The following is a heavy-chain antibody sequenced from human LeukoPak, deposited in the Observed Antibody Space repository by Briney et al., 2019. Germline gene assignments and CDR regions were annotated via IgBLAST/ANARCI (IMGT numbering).Heavy chain of an antibody. J-gene: IGHJ4*02. Sequence: GGSLRLSCAASGFTFSAYAMSWVRQAPGKGLEWVASISDSGGPTYYADSVRGRFTISRDNSKNTLYLQMNSLRAEGTALYYCAKERVIASRPDYFDYWGQGTLVTVSS. CDR2: ISDSGGPT. CDR3: AKERVIASRPDYFDY. V-gene: IGHV3-23*01. D-gene: IGHD6-6*01. CDR1: GFTFSAYA.